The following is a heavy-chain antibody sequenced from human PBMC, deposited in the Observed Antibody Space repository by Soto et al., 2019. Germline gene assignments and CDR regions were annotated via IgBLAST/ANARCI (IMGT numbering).Heavy chain of an antibody. J-gene: IGHJ6*03. CDR2: ISSSSYI. CDR3: AGLGYCSGGSCYSADYYYYMDV. D-gene: IGHD2-15*01. CDR1: GFTFSSYS. V-gene: IGHV3-21*01. Sequence: GGSLKLSCAASGFTFSSYSMNWVRQAPGKGLEWVSSISSSSYIYYADSVKGRFTISRDNAKNSLYLQMNSLRAEDTAVYYCAGLGYCSGGSCYSADYYYYMDVWGKGTTVTVSS.